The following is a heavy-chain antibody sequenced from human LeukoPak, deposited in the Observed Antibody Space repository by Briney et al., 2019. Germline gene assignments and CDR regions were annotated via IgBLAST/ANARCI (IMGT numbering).Heavy chain of an antibody. CDR3: ARSAYDDYVWDY. D-gene: IGHD4-17*01. V-gene: IGHV3-74*01. J-gene: IGHJ4*02. Sequence: GGSLRLSCAASGFAFSSRWMHWVRQAPGKGLVWVSRINTDGSITDYADPVKGRFTISRDNAKNSLYLQMNSLRAEDTAVYYCARSAYDDYVWDYWGQGTLVTVSS. CDR1: GFAFSSRW. CDR2: INTDGSIT.